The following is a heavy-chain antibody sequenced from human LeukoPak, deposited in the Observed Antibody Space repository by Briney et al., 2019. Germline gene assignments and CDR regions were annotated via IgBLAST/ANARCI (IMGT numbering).Heavy chain of an antibody. CDR3: ARDTALTYCSSTSCYGVIAYYYGMDV. CDR2: ISSSSSYI. CDR1: GFTFSSYW. J-gene: IGHJ6*02. Sequence: GGSLRLSCAASGFTFSSYWMSWVRQAPGKGLEWVSSISSSSSYIYYADSVKGRFTISRDNAKNSLYLQMNSLRAEDTAVYYCARDTALTYCSSTSCYGVIAYYYGMDVWGQGTTVTVSS. D-gene: IGHD2-2*01. V-gene: IGHV3-21*01.